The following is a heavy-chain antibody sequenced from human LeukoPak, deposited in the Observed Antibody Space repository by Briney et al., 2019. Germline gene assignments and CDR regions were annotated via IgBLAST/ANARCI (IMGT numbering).Heavy chain of an antibody. CDR2: IYHSGTA. CDR1: GGSISSSNW. CDR3: ARDLGTALVTGDY. J-gene: IGHJ4*02. D-gene: IGHD5-18*01. V-gene: IGHV4-4*02. Sequence: ASETLSLTCAVSGGSISSSNWWSWVRQPPGQDLEWIGEIYHSGTANYNPSLKSRVTISVDKSKNQFSLKLTSVTAADTAVYYCARDLGTALVTGDYWGQGTLVTVSP.